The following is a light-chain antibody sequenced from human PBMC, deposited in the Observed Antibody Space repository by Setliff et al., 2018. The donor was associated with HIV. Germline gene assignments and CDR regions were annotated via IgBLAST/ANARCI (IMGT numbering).Light chain of an antibody. J-gene: IGLJ1*01. CDR1: NSNIGTTT. V-gene: IGLV1-44*01. CDR2: TNS. Sequence: QSVLTQSPSVSGTPGQRVTISCSGSNSNIGTTTVNWYQRLPGAAPTLIIYTNSHRPSGVPDRFSGSKSGTSASLAISGLRSEDEAEYYCASWDDSLKVYVFGSGTKVTVL. CDR3: ASWDDSLKVYV.